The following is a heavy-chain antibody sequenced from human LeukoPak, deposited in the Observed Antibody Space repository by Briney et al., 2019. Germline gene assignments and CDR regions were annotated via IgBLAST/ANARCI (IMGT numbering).Heavy chain of an antibody. CDR1: GFTFSSYA. CDR3: AKDTDYGGNSVDAFDI. D-gene: IGHD4-23*01. Sequence: GGSLRLPCAASGFTFSSYAMSWVRQAPGKGLEWVSAISGSGGSTYYADSVKGRFTISRDNSKNTLYLQMNSLRAEDTGVYYCAKDTDYGGNSVDAFDIWGQGTMVTVSS. CDR2: ISGSGGST. V-gene: IGHV3-23*01. J-gene: IGHJ3*02.